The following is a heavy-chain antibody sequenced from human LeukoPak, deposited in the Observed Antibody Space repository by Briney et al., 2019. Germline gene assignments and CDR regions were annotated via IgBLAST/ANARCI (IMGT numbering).Heavy chain of an antibody. V-gene: IGHV1-2*02. Sequence: ASVKVSCKASGYTFTGYYMHWVRQAPGQGLEWMGWINPNSGGTNYAQKFQGRVTMTRDTSISTAYMELSRLRSDDTAVYYCARWPLRGSTSARPKAFDIWGQGTMVTVPS. CDR3: ARWPLRGSTSARPKAFDI. J-gene: IGHJ3*02. CDR2: INPNSGGT. D-gene: IGHD2-2*01. CDR1: GYTFTGYY.